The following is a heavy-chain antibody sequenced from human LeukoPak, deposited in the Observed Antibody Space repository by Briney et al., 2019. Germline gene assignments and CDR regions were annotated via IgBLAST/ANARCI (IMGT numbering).Heavy chain of an antibody. CDR2: INPDESGK. CDR3: ARARGNTALVI. D-gene: IGHD5-18*01. Sequence: GRSLRLSCATSGFTFSSYWMTWVRQAPGKGLEWVGNINPDESGKYYVDSVKGRFTISRDNAKNSLYLQMNSLRAEDTAVYFCARARGNTALVIWGQGTLVTVSS. CDR1: GFTFSSYW. V-gene: IGHV3-7*01. J-gene: IGHJ4*02.